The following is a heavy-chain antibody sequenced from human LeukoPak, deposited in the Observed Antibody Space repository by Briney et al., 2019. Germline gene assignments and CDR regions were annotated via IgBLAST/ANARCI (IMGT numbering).Heavy chain of an antibody. CDR3: ARDKELQRAYYYGLDV. CDR2: ISYSGST. J-gene: IGHJ6*02. CDR1: GGSISSGGDY. D-gene: IGHD1-7*01. Sequence: SETLSLTCTVSGGSISSGGDYWPWLRQHPGTGLEWIGYISYSGSTYYSPSLQSRVTISVATSRSQFSLNLSSVTAADTAVYYCARDKELQRAYYYGLDVWGQGTTVTVSS. V-gene: IGHV4-31*03.